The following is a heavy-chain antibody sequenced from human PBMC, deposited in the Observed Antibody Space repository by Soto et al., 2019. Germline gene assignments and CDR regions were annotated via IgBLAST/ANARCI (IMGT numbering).Heavy chain of an antibody. CDR1: GFTFSSYW. J-gene: IGHJ4*02. CDR3: ARGDGDYYDGNGYLGRH. D-gene: IGHD3-22*01. CDR2: INSDGSRT. Sequence: EVPLVESGGGLVQPGGSLRLSCAASGFTFSSYWMHWVRQAPGKGLGWVSRINSDGSRTSYADSAKGRFTISRDNAENPLYLQMTSLRAEDTAVYYCARGDGDYYDGNGYLGRHWGQGTLVTVSS. V-gene: IGHV3-74*01.